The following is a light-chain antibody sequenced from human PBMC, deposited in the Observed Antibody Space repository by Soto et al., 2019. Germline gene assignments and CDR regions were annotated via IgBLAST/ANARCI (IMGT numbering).Light chain of an antibody. Sequence: EIVLTQSPGTLSLSPGERATLSCRASQTVGNNYLDWYQQKPGQAPRLLIYGASSRATVIPDRFSGSGSGTDFTRTISRLEPEDFAVYYCRQSATSPRTFGQGTKVDIK. J-gene: IGKJ1*01. CDR3: RQSATSPRT. V-gene: IGKV3-20*01. CDR2: GAS. CDR1: QTVGNNY.